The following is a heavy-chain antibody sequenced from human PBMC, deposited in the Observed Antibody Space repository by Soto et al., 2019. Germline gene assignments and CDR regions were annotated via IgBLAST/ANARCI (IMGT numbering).Heavy chain of an antibody. D-gene: IGHD5-12*01. CDR2: IWYDGSNK. V-gene: IGHV3-33*01. J-gene: IGHJ4*02. Sequence: GGSLRLSCAASGFTFSSYGMHWVRQAPGKGLEWVAVIWYDGSNKYYADFVKGRFTISRDNSKNTLYLQMNSLRAEDTAVYYCARVQRWLQPDYWGQGTLVTVSS. CDR3: ARVQRWLQPDY. CDR1: GFTFSSYG.